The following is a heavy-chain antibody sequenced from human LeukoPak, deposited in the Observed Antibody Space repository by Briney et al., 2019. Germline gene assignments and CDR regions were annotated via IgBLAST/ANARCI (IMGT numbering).Heavy chain of an antibody. CDR1: GFTFSSYA. Sequence: GGSLRLSCAASGFTFSSYAMSWVRQAPGKGLEWVSAISGSGGSTYYADSVKGRFTISRDNSKNTLYLQMNSLRAEDTAVYYCAKAPPSSSSWHPCYFDYWGQGTLVTVSS. D-gene: IGHD6-13*01. J-gene: IGHJ4*02. CDR2: ISGSGGST. V-gene: IGHV3-23*01. CDR3: AKAPPSSSSWHPCYFDY.